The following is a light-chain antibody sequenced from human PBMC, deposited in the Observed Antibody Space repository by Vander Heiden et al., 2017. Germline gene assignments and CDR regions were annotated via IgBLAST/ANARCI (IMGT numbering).Light chain of an antibody. J-gene: IGLJ1*01. CDR3: NSRDSTGSHYV. CDR2: GNN. V-gene: IGLV3-19*01. Sequence: SSELTQDPAVSVALGQTVRIPCQGDSLRSYYPSWYQKRPGQAPILVVYGNNGRPSGIPDRFSGSSSGNTASLTITGAQAEDEADYYCNSRDSTGSHYVFGTGTTVTVL. CDR1: SLRSYY.